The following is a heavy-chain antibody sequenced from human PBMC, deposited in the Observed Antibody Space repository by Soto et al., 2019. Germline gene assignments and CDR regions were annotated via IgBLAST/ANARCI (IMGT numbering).Heavy chain of an antibody. Sequence: ASVKVSCKASGGTFSSYGISWVRQALGQGREWMGWISAYNGNTNYAQKLQGRVTMTTDTSTSTAYMELRSLRSDDTAVYYCAREQYDILTGLLFYWGQGTLVTVSS. V-gene: IGHV1-18*01. D-gene: IGHD3-9*01. CDR1: GGTFSSYG. CDR3: AREQYDILTGLLFY. J-gene: IGHJ4*02. CDR2: ISAYNGNT.